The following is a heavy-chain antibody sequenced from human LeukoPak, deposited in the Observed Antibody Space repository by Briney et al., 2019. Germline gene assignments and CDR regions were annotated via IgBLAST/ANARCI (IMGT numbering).Heavy chain of an antibody. J-gene: IGHJ4*02. Sequence: GGSLRLSCGVSGFPLNLFAVTWVRQAPGKGLEWVSFISASGSTTYYADSVKGRFTISKDIAKDTIYLQMNSLKVEDTAIYFCTKNIGYSYGYLANWGQGARVTVSS. V-gene: IGHV3-23*01. CDR1: GFPLNLFA. CDR2: ISASGSTT. D-gene: IGHD5-12*01. CDR3: TKNIGYSYGYLAN.